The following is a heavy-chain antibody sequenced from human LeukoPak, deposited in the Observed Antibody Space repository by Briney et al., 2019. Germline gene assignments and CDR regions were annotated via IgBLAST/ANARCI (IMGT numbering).Heavy chain of an antibody. V-gene: IGHV3-7*01. CDR3: ARTYCSSSSCYKRGVTFDY. J-gene: IGHJ4*02. Sequence: GGSLRLSCAASGFTFSRYWMSWVRQAPGKGLEWVANIKQDGSEKYYVDSVKGRFTISRDNAKNSLYLQMNSLRAEDTGVYFCARTYCSSSSCYKRGVTFDYWGQGTLVTVSS. CDR2: IKQDGSEK. D-gene: IGHD2-2*02. CDR1: GFTFSRYW.